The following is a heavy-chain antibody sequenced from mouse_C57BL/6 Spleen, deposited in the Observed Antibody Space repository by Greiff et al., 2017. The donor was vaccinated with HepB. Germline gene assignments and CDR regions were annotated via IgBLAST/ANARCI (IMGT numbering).Heavy chain of an antibody. J-gene: IGHJ4*01. Sequence: EVMLVESGGDLVKPGGSLKLSCAASGFTFSSYGMSWVRQTPDKRLEWVATISSGGSYTYYPDSVKGRFTISRDNAKNTLYLQMSSLKSEDTAMYYCARAYDYDGYYAMDYWGQGTSVTVSS. V-gene: IGHV5-6*01. D-gene: IGHD2-4*01. CDR2: ISSGGSYT. CDR3: ARAYDYDGYYAMDY. CDR1: GFTFSSYG.